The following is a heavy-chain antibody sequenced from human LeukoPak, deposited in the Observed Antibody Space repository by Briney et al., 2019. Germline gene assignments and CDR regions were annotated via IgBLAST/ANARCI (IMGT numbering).Heavy chain of an antibody. CDR1: GFYG. CDR3: AKDPFLNYYDSSGYDN. Sequence: GGSLRLSCATSGFYGLHWVRQAPGKGLEWVAVISYDGSNKYYADSVKGRFSISRDNSKNTLYLQMNSLRAEDTAVYYCAKDPFLNYYDSSGYDNWGQGTLVTVSS. V-gene: IGHV3-30*18. CDR2: ISYDGSNK. J-gene: IGHJ4*02. D-gene: IGHD3-22*01.